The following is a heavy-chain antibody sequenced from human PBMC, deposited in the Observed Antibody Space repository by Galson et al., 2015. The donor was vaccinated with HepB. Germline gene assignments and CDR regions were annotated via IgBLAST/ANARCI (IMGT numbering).Heavy chain of an antibody. CDR1: GGSISSYY. D-gene: IGHD3-9*01. CDR2: IYYSGST. Sequence: TLSLTCTVSGGSISSYYWSWIRQPPGKGLEWIGYIYYSGSTNYNPSLKSRVTISVDTSKNQFSLKLSSVTAADTAVYYCARGALRYFDWLFDYWGQGTLVTVSS. CDR3: ARGALRYFDWLFDY. J-gene: IGHJ4*02. V-gene: IGHV4-59*01.